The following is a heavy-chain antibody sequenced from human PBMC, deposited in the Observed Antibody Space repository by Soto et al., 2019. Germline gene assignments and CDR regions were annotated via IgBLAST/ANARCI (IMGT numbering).Heavy chain of an antibody. V-gene: IGHV1-69*02. CDR3: ARGVYTPVMVRGLSRWQDY. Sequence: QVQLVQSGAEVKKPGSSVKVSCKASGGTFSSYTISWVRQAPGQGLEWMGRIIPILGIANYAQKFQGRVTITADKSTSTAYMELSSLRSEDTAVYYCARGVYTPVMVRGLSRWQDYWGQGTLVTVSS. J-gene: IGHJ4*02. CDR1: GGTFSSYT. CDR2: IIPILGIA. D-gene: IGHD3-10*01.